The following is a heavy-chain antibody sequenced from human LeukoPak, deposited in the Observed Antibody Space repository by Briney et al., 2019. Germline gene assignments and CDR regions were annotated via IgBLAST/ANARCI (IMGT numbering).Heavy chain of an antibody. CDR2: IKSDGSST. V-gene: IGHV3-74*01. CDR3: ARESGYHGSGFDP. D-gene: IGHD3-10*01. CDR1: GFTFSSYW. Sequence: GGSLRLSCAASGFTFSSYWMHWVRHGPGKGLVWVSRIKSDGSSTSYADSVKGRFTISRDNAKNTLYLQMNSLRDEDTAVYYCARESGYHGSGFDPWGQGTLVTVSS. J-gene: IGHJ5*02.